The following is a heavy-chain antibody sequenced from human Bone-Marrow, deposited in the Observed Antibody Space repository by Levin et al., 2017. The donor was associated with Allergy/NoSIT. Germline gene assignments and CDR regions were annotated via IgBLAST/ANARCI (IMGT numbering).Heavy chain of an antibody. CDR1: GASITTSY. V-gene: IGHV4-59*01. J-gene: IGHJ6*03. D-gene: IGHD5-18*01. CDR3: ARLLRETAVSTPPYRYYYMDV. CDR2: LSYSGTT. Sequence: SETLSLTCSVSGASITTSYWSWIRQSPGKGLEWIGYLSYSGTTTYSPSLKSRVAMSIDTPKNQFSLSLSSVTASDAAIYYCARLLRETAVSTPPYRYYYMDVWGRGAAVTVSS.